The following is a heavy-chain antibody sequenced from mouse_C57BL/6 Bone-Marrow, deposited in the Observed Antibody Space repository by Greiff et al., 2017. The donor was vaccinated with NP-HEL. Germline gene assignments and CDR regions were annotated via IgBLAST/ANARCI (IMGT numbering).Heavy chain of an antibody. Sequence: VQLKQSGAELVRPGASVKLSCTASGFNIKDDYMHWVKQRPEQGLEWIGWIYPENGDTEYASKFQGKATITADTSSNTAYLQLSSLTSEDTAVYYCTPLLRYHYYAMDYWGQGTSVTVSS. CDR1: GFNIKDDY. CDR3: TPLLRYHYYAMDY. J-gene: IGHJ4*01. V-gene: IGHV14-4*01. CDR2: IYPENGDT. D-gene: IGHD1-1*01.